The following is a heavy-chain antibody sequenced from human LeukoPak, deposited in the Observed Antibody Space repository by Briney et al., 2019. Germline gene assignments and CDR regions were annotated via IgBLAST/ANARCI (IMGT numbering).Heavy chain of an antibody. CDR1: GYSFTSCW. Sequence: GESLKISCKGSGYSFTSCWIGWVRQMPGKGLEWMGIIYPGDSDTRYSPSFQGQVTISADKSISTAYLQWSSLKASDTAMYYCARHLGGIAAAPSDGGNYYYMDVWGKGTTVTISS. D-gene: IGHD6-13*01. V-gene: IGHV5-51*01. J-gene: IGHJ6*03. CDR2: IYPGDSDT. CDR3: ARHLGGIAAAPSDGGNYYYMDV.